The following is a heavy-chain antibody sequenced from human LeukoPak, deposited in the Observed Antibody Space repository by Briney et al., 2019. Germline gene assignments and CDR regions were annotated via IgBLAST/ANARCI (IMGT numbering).Heavy chain of an antibody. Sequence: GGSLRLSCAASGFTFSSYSMNWVRQAPGKGLEWVSSISSSSSYIYYADSVKGRFTISRDNAKNSLYLQMNGLRAEDTAVYYCARDSIGYSYARHPYYFDYWGQGTLVTVSS. V-gene: IGHV3-21*01. J-gene: IGHJ4*02. CDR3: ARDSIGYSYARHPYYFDY. CDR1: GFTFSSYS. CDR2: ISSSSSYI. D-gene: IGHD5-18*01.